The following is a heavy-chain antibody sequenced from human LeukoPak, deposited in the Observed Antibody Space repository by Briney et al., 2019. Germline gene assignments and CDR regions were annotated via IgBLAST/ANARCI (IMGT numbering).Heavy chain of an antibody. CDR2: IYYRGTT. J-gene: IGHJ4*02. D-gene: IGHD2-21*02. CDR1: GGSVSGYY. CDR3: ARHDVVPVIRRGFDF. Sequence: SETLSLTCTVSGGSVSGYYWSWIRQPPGKGLEWIGYIYYRGTTLYSPSLKSRVTMSVDTSGNHFSLKLSSVTAADTAVYYCARHDVVPVIRRGFDFWGQGTLVTVSS. V-gene: IGHV4-59*08.